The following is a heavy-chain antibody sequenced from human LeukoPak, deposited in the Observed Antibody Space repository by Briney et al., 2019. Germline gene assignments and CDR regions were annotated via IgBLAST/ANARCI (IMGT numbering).Heavy chain of an antibody. D-gene: IGHD3-16*01. J-gene: IGHJ4*02. CDR1: GFTFSSYA. CDR2: ISGSGGST. CDR3: AKDGVVTITFDY. Sequence: PGGSLRLSCTASGFTFSSYAMSWDREAPGKGLEWVSVISGSGGSTYYGDSVKGRFTISRDNSKNTLYLQMNSLRAEDTAVYYCAKDGVVTITFDYWGQGTLVTVSS. V-gene: IGHV3-23*01.